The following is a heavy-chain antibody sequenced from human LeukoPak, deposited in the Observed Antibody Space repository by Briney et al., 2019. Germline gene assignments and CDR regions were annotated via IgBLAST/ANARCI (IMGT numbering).Heavy chain of an antibody. CDR3: AKTSPGYESYFDY. CDR2: ISWNSGSI. Sequence: PGGSLRLSCAASGFTFDDYAMHWVRQAPGKGLEWGSGISWNSGSIGYADSVKGRFTISRDNAKNSLYLQMNSLRAEDTALYYCAKTSPGYESYFDYWGQGTLVTVSS. V-gene: IGHV3-9*01. CDR1: GFTFDDYA. J-gene: IGHJ4*02. D-gene: IGHD2-2*01.